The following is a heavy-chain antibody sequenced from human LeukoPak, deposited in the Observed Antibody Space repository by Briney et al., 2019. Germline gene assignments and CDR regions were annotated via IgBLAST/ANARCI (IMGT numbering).Heavy chain of an antibody. V-gene: IGHV4-39*07. CDR1: GGSISSSSYY. J-gene: IGHJ4*02. CDR2: IYYSGST. CDR3: ARYSYGSGSLGY. Sequence: SETLSLTCTVSGGSISSSSYYWGWIRQPPGKGLEWIGSIYYSGSTYYNPSLKSRVTISVDTSKNQFSLKLSSVTAADTAVYYCARYSYGSGSLGYWGQGTLVTVSS. D-gene: IGHD3-10*01.